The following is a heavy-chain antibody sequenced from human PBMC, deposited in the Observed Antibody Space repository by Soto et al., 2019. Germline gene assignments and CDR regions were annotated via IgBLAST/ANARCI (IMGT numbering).Heavy chain of an antibody. V-gene: IGHV4-59*08. D-gene: IGHD6-19*01. CDR1: GGSISSYY. CDR2: IYYSGIT. CDR3: ARRTAGAVAFYFDY. J-gene: IGHJ4*02. Sequence: TSETLSLTCTVSGGSISSYYWSWTRQPPGKGLEWIGYIYYSGITDYNPSLKSRVTISVDTSKNQFSLKLSSVTAADTAVYYCARRTAGAVAFYFDYWGQGTLVTVSS.